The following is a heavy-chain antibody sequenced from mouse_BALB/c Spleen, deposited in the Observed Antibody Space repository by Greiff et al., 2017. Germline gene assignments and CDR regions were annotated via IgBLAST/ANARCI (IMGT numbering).Heavy chain of an antibody. Sequence: EVMLVESGGGLVQPGGSLKLSCAASGFTFSSYGMSWVRQTPDKRLELVATINSNGGSTYYPDSVKGRFTISRDNAKNTLYLQMSSLKSEDTAMYYCARDYGSSYRYYFDYWGQGTTLTVSS. V-gene: IGHV5-6-3*01. CDR2: INSNGGST. D-gene: IGHD1-1*01. CDR1: GFTFSSYG. CDR3: ARDYGSSYRYYFDY. J-gene: IGHJ2*01.